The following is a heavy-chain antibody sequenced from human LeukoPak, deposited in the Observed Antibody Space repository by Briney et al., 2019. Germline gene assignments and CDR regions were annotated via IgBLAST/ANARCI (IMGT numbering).Heavy chain of an antibody. CDR2: IIPILGIA. V-gene: IGHV1-69*04. D-gene: IGHD1-14*01. CDR3: AIPLPGDNPYYYYGMDV. CDR1: GGTFSSYA. J-gene: IGHJ6*02. Sequence: GASVKVSCKASGGTFSSYAISWVRQAPGQGLGWMGRIIPILGIANYAQKFQGRVTITADKSTSTAYMELSSLRSEDTAVYYCAIPLPGDNPYYYYGMDVWGQGTTVTVSS.